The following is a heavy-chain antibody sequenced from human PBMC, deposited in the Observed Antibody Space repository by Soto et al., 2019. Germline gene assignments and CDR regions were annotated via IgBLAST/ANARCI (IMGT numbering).Heavy chain of an antibody. V-gene: IGHV3-30*03. CDR1: GFTFSTHG. CDR2: ISYDGSDK. D-gene: IGHD3-10*01. Sequence: GGSLRLSCAASGFTFSTHGMHWVRQAPGKGLEWVGVISYDGSDKYYAHSVEGRFTISRDNSENTFYLQMNSLTPEDTAVYYCARGPYYGSGTCDYWGQGTLVTVSS. J-gene: IGHJ4*02. CDR3: ARGPYYGSGTCDY.